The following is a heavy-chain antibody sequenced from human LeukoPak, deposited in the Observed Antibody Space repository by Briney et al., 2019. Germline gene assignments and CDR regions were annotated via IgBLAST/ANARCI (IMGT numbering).Heavy chain of an antibody. CDR1: GYSISSGYY. CDR2: IYHSGST. Sequence: SETLSLTCTVSGYSISSGYYWGWIRQPPGKGLEWIGSIYHSGSTYYNPSHKSRVTISVDTSKNQFSLKLSSVTAADTAVYYCARYSYYDSSGHHWGQGTLVTVSS. J-gene: IGHJ4*02. CDR3: ARYSYYDSSGHH. D-gene: IGHD3-22*01. V-gene: IGHV4-38-2*02.